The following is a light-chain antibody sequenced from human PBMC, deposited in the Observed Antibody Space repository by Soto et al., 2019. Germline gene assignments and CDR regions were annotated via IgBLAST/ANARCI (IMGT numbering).Light chain of an antibody. V-gene: IGLV2-11*01. CDR3: CSYGGSVI. J-gene: IGLJ2*01. CDR1: SRDFGADNH. CDR2: DVS. Sequence: QSALTQPRSVSGSPGQSVTISCSGPSRDFGADNHVAWYQQYPDKAPEVMIYDVSQRPLGVPARFSGSKSGNTASLTISGLQAEDEADYYCCSYGGSVIFGGGTKLTVL.